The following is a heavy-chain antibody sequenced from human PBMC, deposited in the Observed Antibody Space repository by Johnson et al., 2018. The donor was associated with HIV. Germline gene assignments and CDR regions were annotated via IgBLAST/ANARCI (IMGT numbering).Heavy chain of an antibody. CDR1: GFTVSSNY. Sequence: VQLVESGGGLIQPGGSLRLSCAASGFTVSSNYMSWVRQAPGKGLEWVSVISGSGGSTYYADSVKGRFTISRDNSKNTLYLQMNSLRAEDTAVYYCAKGSWALWSPWGQGTMVAVSS. CDR3: AKGSWALWSP. D-gene: IGHD1-26*01. CDR2: ISGSGGST. J-gene: IGHJ3*01. V-gene: IGHV3-23*04.